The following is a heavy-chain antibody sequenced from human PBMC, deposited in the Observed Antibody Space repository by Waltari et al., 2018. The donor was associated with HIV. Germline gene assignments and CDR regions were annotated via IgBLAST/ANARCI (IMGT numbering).Heavy chain of an antibody. CDR3: ARVGSSGYYSF. V-gene: IGHV4-34*01. J-gene: IGHJ4*02. Sequence: QVQLQQWGAGLLKPSETLSLTCAVYGGSFSGYYWSWIRQPPGKGLEWTGEITHSGSTNYNPSFKSRVTISVDTSKNQFSMKLSSVTAADTAVYYCARVGSSGYYSFWGQGTLVTVSS. D-gene: IGHD3-22*01. CDR1: GGSFSGYY. CDR2: ITHSGST.